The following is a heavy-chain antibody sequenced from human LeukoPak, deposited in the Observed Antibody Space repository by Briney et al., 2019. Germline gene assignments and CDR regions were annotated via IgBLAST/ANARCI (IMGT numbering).Heavy chain of an antibody. J-gene: IGHJ4*02. CDR1: GGSIGYYF. V-gene: IGHV4-59*12. CDR3: ARDFSNYAFDY. CDR2: IYYSGST. Sequence: SETLSLTCAVSGGSIGYYFWNWIRQPPGKGLEWIGYIYYSGSTYYNPSLKSRVTISVDTSKNQFSLKLSSVTAADTAVYYCARDFSNYAFDYWGQGTLVTVSS. D-gene: IGHD4-11*01.